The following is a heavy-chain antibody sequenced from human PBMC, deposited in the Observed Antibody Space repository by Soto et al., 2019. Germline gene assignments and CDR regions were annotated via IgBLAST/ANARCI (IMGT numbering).Heavy chain of an antibody. CDR2: IYWDDDK. J-gene: IGHJ4*02. CDR1: GFSLTTSGVG. Sequence: QITLNESGPTPVKPRQTLTLTCTFSGFSLTTSGVGVGWIRQSPGKAPEWLALIYWDDDKRYSPSLKSRLTINKDTSKNQVFLTMGDFAAADTATYNYAHRVLRTVFGLVTTTAFYFDCWGQGTPVAVSS. D-gene: IGHD3-3*01. CDR3: AHRVLRTVFGLVTTTAFYFDC. V-gene: IGHV2-5*02.